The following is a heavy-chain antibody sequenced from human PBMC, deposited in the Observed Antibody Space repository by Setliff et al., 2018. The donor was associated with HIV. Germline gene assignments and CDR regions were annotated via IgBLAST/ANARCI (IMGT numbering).Heavy chain of an antibody. D-gene: IGHD1-26*01. CDR2: ISHSGNT. J-gene: IGHJ5*02. Sequence: SETLSLTCTVSGDSINTHYWSWIRQPPGKGLEWIGFISHSGNTNFNPSLNRRVTIPLDTSKHQFSLRLTFLTAADTATYYCASSTQGAGASVPWGRGILVTVSS. V-gene: IGHV4-59*11. CDR1: GDSINTHY. CDR3: ASSTQGAGASVP.